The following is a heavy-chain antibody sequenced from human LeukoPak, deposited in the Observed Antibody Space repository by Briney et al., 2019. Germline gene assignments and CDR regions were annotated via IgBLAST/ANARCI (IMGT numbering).Heavy chain of an antibody. V-gene: IGHV1-69*13. D-gene: IGHD6-13*01. CDR3: ARDGAKAAAGTFDY. Sequence: ASVTVSCKASGGTFSSYAISWVRQAPGQGLEWMGGIIPIFGTANYAQKFQGRVTITADESTSTAYMELSSLRSEDTAVYYCARDGAKAAAGTFDYWGQGTLVTVSS. J-gene: IGHJ4*02. CDR2: IIPIFGTA. CDR1: GGTFSSYA.